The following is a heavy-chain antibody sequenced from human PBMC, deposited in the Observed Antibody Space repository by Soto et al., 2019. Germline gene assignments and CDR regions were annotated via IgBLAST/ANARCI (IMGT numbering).Heavy chain of an antibody. CDR1: ENTLRYYG. CDR3: ARADLTTATTVYLDF. Sequence: QVHLVQSGAEVKKPGASVKVSCKASENTLRYYGIAWVRQAPGQGLEWLGWITTYNGGKIKYGQKVQGRVAMTTDTSTDTAYMELWSLRSDDTAVYYCARADLTTATTVYLDFWGQGTLITVSS. CDR2: ITTYNGGKI. J-gene: IGHJ4*02. D-gene: IGHD1-1*01. V-gene: IGHV1-18*01.